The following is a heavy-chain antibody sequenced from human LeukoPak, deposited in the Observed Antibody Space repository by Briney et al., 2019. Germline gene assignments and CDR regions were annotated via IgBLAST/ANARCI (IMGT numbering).Heavy chain of an antibody. D-gene: IGHD4-23*01. CDR1: GGSFSGYY. J-gene: IGHJ4*02. CDR3: ARLRWNYFDY. Sequence: SGTLSLTCAVYGGSFSGYYWSWIRQPPGKGLEWIGYIYTSGSTNYNPSLKSRVTISVDTSKNQFSLKLSSVTAADTAVYYCARLRWNYFDYWGQGTLVTVSS. CDR2: IYTSGST. V-gene: IGHV4-4*09.